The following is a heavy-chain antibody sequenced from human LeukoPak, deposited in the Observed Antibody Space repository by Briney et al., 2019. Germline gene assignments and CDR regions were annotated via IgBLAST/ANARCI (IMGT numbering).Heavy chain of an antibody. CDR1: GGSISSSSYY. J-gene: IGHJ4*02. CDR2: IYYSGST. CDR3: ARHTAAYYDFWSGYFSF. D-gene: IGHD3-3*01. V-gene: IGHV4-39*01. Sequence: PSETLSLTCTVSGGSISSSSYYWGWIRQPPGKGLEWIGSIYYSGSTYYNPSLKSRVTISVDTSKNQISLKLSSVTAADTAVYYCARHTAAYYDFWSGYFSFWGQGTLVTVSS.